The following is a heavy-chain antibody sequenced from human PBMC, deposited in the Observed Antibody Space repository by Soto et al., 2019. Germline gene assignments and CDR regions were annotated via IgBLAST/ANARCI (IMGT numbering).Heavy chain of an antibody. Sequence: VASVKVSCKASGYTFTSYYMHWVRQAPGQGLEWMGIINPSGGSTSYAQKFQGRVTMTRDTSTSTVYMELSSLRSEDTAVYYCARARVGATDYYYYYGMDVWGQGTTVTVSS. CDR1: GYTFTSYY. D-gene: IGHD1-26*01. V-gene: IGHV1-46*01. J-gene: IGHJ6*02. CDR3: ARARVGATDYYYYYGMDV. CDR2: INPSGGST.